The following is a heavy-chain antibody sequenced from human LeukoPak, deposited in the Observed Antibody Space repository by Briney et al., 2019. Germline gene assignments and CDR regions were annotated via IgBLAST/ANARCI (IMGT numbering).Heavy chain of an antibody. Sequence: GGSLRLSCAASGFTFSNYAMRWVRQAPGKGLEWVSTITSTGDSTYYVDSVKGRFTISRDNSKNTLYLQMNSLRAEDTAVYYCARRPEGRSYYYGMDVWGQGTTVTVSS. CDR1: GFTFSNYA. J-gene: IGHJ6*02. V-gene: IGHV3-23*01. CDR2: ITSTGDST. CDR3: ARRPEGRSYYYGMDV.